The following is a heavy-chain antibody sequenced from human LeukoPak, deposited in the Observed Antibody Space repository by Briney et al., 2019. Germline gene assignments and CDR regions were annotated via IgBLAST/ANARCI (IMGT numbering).Heavy chain of an antibody. V-gene: IGHV3-23*01. D-gene: IGHD3-10*01. CDR2: ISRSGGTT. Sequence: PGGSLRLSCAASGFTFSNYAMSWVRQAPGKGLEWISGISRSGGTTYYAASVKGRFTISRDNSKTTLYLQMNSLRAEDTAVYYCAKDVDETYSYGSGSWPGAFDIWGPGTMVTVSS. CDR1: GFTFSNYA. J-gene: IGHJ3*02. CDR3: AKDVDETYSYGSGSWPGAFDI.